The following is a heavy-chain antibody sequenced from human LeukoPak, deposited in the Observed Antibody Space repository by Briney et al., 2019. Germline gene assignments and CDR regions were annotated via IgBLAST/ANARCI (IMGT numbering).Heavy chain of an antibody. Sequence: GGSLRLSCAASGFTVGSKYMSWVRQAPGKGLEWVSVIYSGGSTYYADSVKGRFTISRDNSKNTLSLQMNSLRAEDTAVYYCARGGGTGPDFVDFWGQGTLVTVSS. V-gene: IGHV3-66*01. CDR2: IYSGGST. D-gene: IGHD1-1*01. CDR3: ARGGGTGPDFVDF. J-gene: IGHJ4*02. CDR1: GFTVGSKY.